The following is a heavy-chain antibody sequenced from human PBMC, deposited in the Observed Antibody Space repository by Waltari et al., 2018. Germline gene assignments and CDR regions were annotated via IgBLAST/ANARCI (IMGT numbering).Heavy chain of an antibody. CDR3: ARDGYNSFDY. J-gene: IGHJ4*02. CDR1: GFTFSSYD. D-gene: IGHD5-12*01. Sequence: EVHLVESGGGLVQPGGSLRLSCAASGFTFSSYDMNWVRQAPGKGLEWVAYSLSSGLTTYYPDSVKGRFTISRDNAKNSLYLQMNSLRAEDTAVYYCARDGYNSFDYWGQGTLVTVSS. V-gene: IGHV3-48*03. CDR2: SLSSGLTT.